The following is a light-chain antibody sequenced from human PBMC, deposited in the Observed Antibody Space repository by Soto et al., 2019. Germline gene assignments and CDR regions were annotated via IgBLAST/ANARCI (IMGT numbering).Light chain of an antibody. CDR3: QQRSNCPPT. V-gene: IGKV3-11*01. CDR2: AAS. J-gene: IGKJ1*01. Sequence: EIVLAQSASTLSLSPGERATLSCRASQSVSNNYLAWYQQKPGQAPRLLISAASSVETGIPARFSGSGSGTDFTLTISSLQSEDFAAYYCQQRSNCPPTFGPGTKVDIK. CDR1: QSVSNNY.